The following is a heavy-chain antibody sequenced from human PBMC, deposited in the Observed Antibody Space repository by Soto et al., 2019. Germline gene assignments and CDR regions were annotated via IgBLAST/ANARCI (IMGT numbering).Heavy chain of an antibody. Sequence: GSLRLSCAASGFTFSSNWMHWVRQGPGKGLVWVSRIDIDRSSRDYADSVKGRFTISRDNAKDTLYLEMSSLRAEDTAVYYCATGSGWYSPDYWGQGTLVTVSS. CDR1: GFTFSSNW. CDR2: IDIDRSSR. J-gene: IGHJ4*02. CDR3: ATGSGWYSPDY. D-gene: IGHD6-19*01. V-gene: IGHV3-74*01.